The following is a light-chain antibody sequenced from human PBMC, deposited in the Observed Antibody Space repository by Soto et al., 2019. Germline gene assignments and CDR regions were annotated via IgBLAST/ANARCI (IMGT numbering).Light chain of an antibody. V-gene: IGLV4-69*01. CDR2: VKSDGSH. J-gene: IGLJ2*01. CDR3: QTWGTGIVV. Sequence: QLVLTQSPSASASLGASVKFTCTLSSGHSNYAIAWHQQQPEKGPRYLMKVKSDGSHIKGDGIPDRFSGSSSGTDRYLTISSLQSEDEADYYCQTWGTGIVVFGGGTKLTVL. CDR1: SGHSNYA.